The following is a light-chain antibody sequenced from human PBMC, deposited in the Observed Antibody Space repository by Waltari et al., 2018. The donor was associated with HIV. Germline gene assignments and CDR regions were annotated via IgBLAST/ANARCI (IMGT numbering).Light chain of an antibody. CDR3: SSYAGSNNLV. J-gene: IGLJ3*02. CDR2: EVS. Sequence: QSALPQPPSASGSPGQSVTISCTGTSSDVGPYDHVYWYQQHPGKAPKLMIYEVSKRPSGVPDLFSGSKSANTASLPVSGLQEDDEADYYCSSYAGSNNLVFGGGTKLTVL. V-gene: IGLV2-8*01. CDR1: SSDVGPYDH.